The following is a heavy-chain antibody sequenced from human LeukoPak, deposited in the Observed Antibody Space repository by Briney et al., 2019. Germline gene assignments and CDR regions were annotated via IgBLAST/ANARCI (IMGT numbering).Heavy chain of an antibody. Sequence: GGSLRLSCVASGFTFSSHWMSWVRQAPGKGLEWLANLNQDASASYYVDSVKGRFTISRDIAENSLYLQMSNLRAEDTAVYYCATSADSPGNSWGQGTLITVSS. CDR3: ATSADSPGNS. J-gene: IGHJ1*01. D-gene: IGHD1-7*01. V-gene: IGHV3-7*01. CDR1: GFTFSSHW. CDR2: LNQDASAS.